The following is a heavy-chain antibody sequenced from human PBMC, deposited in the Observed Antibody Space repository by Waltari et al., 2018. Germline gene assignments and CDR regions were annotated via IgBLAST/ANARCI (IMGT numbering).Heavy chain of an antibody. CDR3: AKDISVTILFYGMDV. D-gene: IGHD3-3*01. CDR2: ISYDGSNK. CDR1: GFTFSSYG. V-gene: IGHV3-30*18. Sequence: QVQLVESGGGVVQPGRSLRLSCAASGFTFSSYGMHWVRQAPGKGLEWVAVISYDGSNKYYADSVKGRFTISRDNSKNTLYLQMNSLRAEDTAVYYCAKDISVTILFYGMDVWGQGTTVTVSS. J-gene: IGHJ6*02.